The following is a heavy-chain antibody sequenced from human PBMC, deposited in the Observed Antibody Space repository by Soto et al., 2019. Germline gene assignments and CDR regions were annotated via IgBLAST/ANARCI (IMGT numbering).Heavy chain of an antibody. D-gene: IGHD2-21*01. CDR3: ARLRIATNNYKWFDP. V-gene: IGHV4-59*06. CDR2: IYVTGAV. CDR1: GGSISSYY. J-gene: IGHJ5*02. Sequence: SETLSLTCTVSGGSISSYYWSWIRQVPGKGLEWIGHIYVTGAVDYNPSLRDRITISQDTSERQFSLNLRLVTAADTAVYYCARLRIATNNYKWFDPWGQGTLVTVSS.